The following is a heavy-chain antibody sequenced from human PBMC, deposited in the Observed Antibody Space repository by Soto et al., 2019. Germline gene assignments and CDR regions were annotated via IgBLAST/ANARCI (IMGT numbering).Heavy chain of an antibody. D-gene: IGHD3-10*01. V-gene: IGHV4-28*01. CDR1: GYSITNSNW. CDR3: ARNAISNSGYYFDY. J-gene: IGHJ4*02. CDR2: IFYDGST. Sequence: SETLSLTCAVSGYSITNSNWWGWIRQPPGKGLEWIGFIFYDGSTYYSPSLKSRITISVDTSKNQFSLKLSSVTAADTAVYYCARNAISNSGYYFDYWGQGTLVTVSS.